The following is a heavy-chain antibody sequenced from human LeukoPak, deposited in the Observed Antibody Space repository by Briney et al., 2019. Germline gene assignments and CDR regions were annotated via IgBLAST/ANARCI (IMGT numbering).Heavy chain of an antibody. Sequence: GGSLGLSCTASGFTFGDYAMSWFRQAPGKGLEWVGFIRSKAYGGTTEYAASVKGRFTISRDDSKSIAYLQMNSLKTEDTAVYYCNRVTGDYYGSDEIYYFDYWGQGTLVTVSS. V-gene: IGHV3-49*03. CDR1: GFTFGDYA. CDR2: IRSKAYGGTT. CDR3: NRVTGDYYGSDEIYYFDY. D-gene: IGHD3-10*01. J-gene: IGHJ4*02.